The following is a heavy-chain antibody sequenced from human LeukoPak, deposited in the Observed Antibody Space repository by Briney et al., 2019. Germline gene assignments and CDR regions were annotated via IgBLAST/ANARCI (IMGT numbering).Heavy chain of an antibody. V-gene: IGHV4-31*03. CDR3: ARLYSYGYFVDY. J-gene: IGHJ4*02. Sequence: SETLSLTCTVSGGSISSGGYYWSWIRQHPGKGLEWIGYIYYSGSTYYNPSLKSRVTISVDTSKNQFSLKLSSVTAADTAVYYCARLYSYGYFVDYWGQGALVTVSS. D-gene: IGHD5-18*01. CDR1: GGSISSGGYY. CDR2: IYYSGST.